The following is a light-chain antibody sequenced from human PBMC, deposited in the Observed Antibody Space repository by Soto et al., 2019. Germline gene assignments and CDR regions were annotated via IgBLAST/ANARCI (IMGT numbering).Light chain of an antibody. V-gene: IGKV1-39*01. Sequence: DIPMTQSPSSLSASVGDRETIPCRASQIISTYLNWYQQRAGLAPRLLIYAASSMQSGVPPRFSGSGSGTDFTLTISRLQPEDFATYFCQQFCSAPPTFGGGTKVDIK. CDR2: AAS. J-gene: IGKJ4*02. CDR1: QIISTY. CDR3: QQFCSAPPT.